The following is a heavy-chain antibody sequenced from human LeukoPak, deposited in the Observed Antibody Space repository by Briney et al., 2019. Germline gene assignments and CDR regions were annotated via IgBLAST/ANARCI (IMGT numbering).Heavy chain of an antibody. D-gene: IGHD3-10*01. CDR1: GFSFRDYA. CDR3: ARSELGYNYYYMDV. CDR2: ISGPGGLT. V-gene: IGHV3-23*01. Sequence: PGGSLRLSCAASGFSFRDYAMSWVRQAPGKGPEWVSGISGPGGLTYHADAVKGRFTISRDNAKKSLYLQMNSLRAEDTAVYYCARSELGYNYYYMDVWGKGTTVTISS. J-gene: IGHJ6*03.